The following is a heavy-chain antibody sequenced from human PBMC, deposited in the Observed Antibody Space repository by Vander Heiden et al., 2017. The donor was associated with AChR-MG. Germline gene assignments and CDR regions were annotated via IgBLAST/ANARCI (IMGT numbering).Heavy chain of an antibody. CDR1: GSTFSSYA. D-gene: IGHD6-13*01. CDR2: ISYDGSNK. J-gene: IGHJ6*02. Sequence: QVQLVESGGGVVQPGRSLRLSCAAAGSTFSSYARDWVRQAPGKGLEWVAVISYDGSNKYYADSVKGRFTISRDNSKNTLYLQMNSLRAEDTAVYYCARDSSSWYDDYYYGMDVWGQGTTVTVSS. V-gene: IGHV3-30-3*01. CDR3: ARDSSSWYDDYYYGMDV.